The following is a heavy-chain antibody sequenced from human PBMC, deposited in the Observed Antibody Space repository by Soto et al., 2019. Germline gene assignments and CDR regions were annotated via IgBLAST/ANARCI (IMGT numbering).Heavy chain of an antibody. V-gene: IGHV3-30-3*01. J-gene: IGHJ6*02. CDR3: ARGRYLSFKYYYYYGMDV. D-gene: IGHD1-20*01. CDR2: ISYDGSNK. CDR1: GFTFSSYA. Sequence: RLSCAASGFTFSSYAMHWVRQAPGKGLEWVAVISYDGSNKYYADSVKGRFTISRDNSKNTLYLQMNSLRAEDTAVYYCARGRYLSFKYYYYYGMDVWGQGTTVTVSS.